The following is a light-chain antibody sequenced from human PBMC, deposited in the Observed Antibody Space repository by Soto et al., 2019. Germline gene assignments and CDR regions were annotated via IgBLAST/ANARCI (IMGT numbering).Light chain of an antibody. CDR3: HHYGSGPAST. V-gene: IGKV3-20*01. Sequence: EIVLTQSPGTLSLFPGERATLSCRASQSISSSYLAWSQQKPGQAPRLLINGASNTATGIPDSFSGAGSGTDFTLTISSLEPDDFAVYYYHHYGSGPASTFGSGTKVEIK. CDR2: GAS. J-gene: IGKJ1*01. CDR1: QSISSSY.